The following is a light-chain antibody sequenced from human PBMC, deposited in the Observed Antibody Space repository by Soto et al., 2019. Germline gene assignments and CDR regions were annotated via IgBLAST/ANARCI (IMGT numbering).Light chain of an antibody. Sequence: IQMTQSPSSLSASVGDRVTITCRASQTISTYSHWYQQKPGKAPTLLISAASSLQGGVPARFSGSGSGTDFTLTISSLQPEDFATYYCQQSYTTPYSFGPGTKVETK. CDR1: QTISTY. CDR3: QQSYTTPYS. V-gene: IGKV1-39*01. J-gene: IGKJ2*03. CDR2: AAS.